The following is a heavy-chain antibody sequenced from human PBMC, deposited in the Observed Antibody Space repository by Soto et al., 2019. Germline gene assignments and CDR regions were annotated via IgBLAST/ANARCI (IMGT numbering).Heavy chain of an antibody. CDR1: GGTFSSYA. D-gene: IGHD2-2*01. Sequence: QVQLVQSGAEVKKPGSSVKVSCKASGGTFSSYAISWVRQAPGQGLEWMGGIIPIFGTANYAQKFQGRVTITADESTSTAYMELRSLGSEDTGGYYRARGSNIVVVPAAIRYYFDYWGQGTLVTVSS. CDR2: IIPIFGTA. J-gene: IGHJ4*02. CDR3: ARGSNIVVVPAAIRYYFDY. V-gene: IGHV1-69*01.